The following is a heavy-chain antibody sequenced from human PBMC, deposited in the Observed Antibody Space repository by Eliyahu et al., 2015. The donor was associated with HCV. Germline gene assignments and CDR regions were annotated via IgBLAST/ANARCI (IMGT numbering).Heavy chain of an antibody. Sequence: EVQLVESGGGLVQPGGSLKLSCAASGFTFSGXAMXWVRQASGKGLEWVGRIRSKANSYATAYAASVKGRFTISRDDSKNTAYLQMNSLKTEDTAVYYCTTTPRIAVAGKKGDFDYWGQGTLVTVSS. CDR1: GFTFSGXA. CDR3: TTTPRIAVAGKKGDFDY. CDR2: IRSKANSYAT. D-gene: IGHD6-19*01. J-gene: IGHJ4*02. V-gene: IGHV3-73*01.